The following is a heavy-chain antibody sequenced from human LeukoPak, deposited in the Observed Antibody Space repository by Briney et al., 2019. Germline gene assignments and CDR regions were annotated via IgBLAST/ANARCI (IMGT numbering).Heavy chain of an antibody. D-gene: IGHD5-12*01. V-gene: IGHV3-23*01. J-gene: IGHJ4*02. CDR2: VSGSGGST. Sequence: GGSLRLSCAASGFTFSSYAMSWVRQAPGKGLEWASGVSGSGGSTYYADSVKGRFTISRDNSGNTLYLQMNSLRAEDTAVYYCAKDLDIVATITGNWGQGTLVTVSS. CDR1: GFTFSSYA. CDR3: AKDLDIVATITGN.